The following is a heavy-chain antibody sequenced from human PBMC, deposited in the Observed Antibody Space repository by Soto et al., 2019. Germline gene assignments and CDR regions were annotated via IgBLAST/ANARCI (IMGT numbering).Heavy chain of an antibody. V-gene: IGHV3-9*01. J-gene: IGHJ4*02. D-gene: IGHD2-8*01. Sequence: EVQLVESGGGLVQPGRSLRLSCAASGFTFDDYAMHWVRQAPGKGLEWVSGISWNSGSIGYADSVKGRFTISRDNAKNSLYLQMNSLRAEDTALYYCAKDLAGYCTNGVCYAFDYWGQGNLVTVSS. CDR3: AKDLAGYCTNGVCYAFDY. CDR1: GFTFDDYA. CDR2: ISWNSGSI.